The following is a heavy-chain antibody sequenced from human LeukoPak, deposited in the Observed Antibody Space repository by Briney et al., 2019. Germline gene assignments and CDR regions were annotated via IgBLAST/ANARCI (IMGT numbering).Heavy chain of an antibody. D-gene: IGHD4-23*01. Sequence: ASVTVSCTASGGTFSSYAISWVRQAPGQGLEWMGWISAFNGNTNYAQKLQGRVTMTTDTSTSTAYMELRSLRSDDTAVYYCARWGTGGNFDYWGQGTLVTVSS. J-gene: IGHJ4*02. CDR2: ISAFNGNT. CDR3: ARWGTGGNFDY. CDR1: GGTFSSYA. V-gene: IGHV1-18*01.